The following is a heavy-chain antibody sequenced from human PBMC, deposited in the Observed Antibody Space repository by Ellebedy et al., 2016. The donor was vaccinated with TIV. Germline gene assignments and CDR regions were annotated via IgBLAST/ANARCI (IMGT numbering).Heavy chain of an antibody. D-gene: IGHD6-19*01. CDR1: GFTVGNNY. Sequence: GESLKISCAVSGFTVGNNYMSWVRQAPGKRLECVSIIFSAGTTYYAESVKGRFTISRDNAKNSLYLQLNGLRVEDSDVYYCSRDERAVAGPGDYWGQGTLVIVS. CDR2: IFSAGTT. J-gene: IGHJ4*02. V-gene: IGHV3-53*01. CDR3: SRDERAVAGPGDY.